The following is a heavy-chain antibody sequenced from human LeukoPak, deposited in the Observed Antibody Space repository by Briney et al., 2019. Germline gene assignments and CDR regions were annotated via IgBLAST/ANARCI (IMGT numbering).Heavy chain of an antibody. J-gene: IGHJ4*02. D-gene: IGHD6-13*01. CDR1: GGSISSYY. V-gene: IGHV4-59*08. CDR2: IHYSGST. Sequence: SETLSLTCTISGGSISSYYWSWIRQPPGKGLEWIGYIHYSGSTDYNASLKSRVTISIDTSKNQFSLKLSSVTAADTAMYYCARHLMVTADGSFDYWGQGTLVTVSS. CDR3: ARHLMVTADGSFDY.